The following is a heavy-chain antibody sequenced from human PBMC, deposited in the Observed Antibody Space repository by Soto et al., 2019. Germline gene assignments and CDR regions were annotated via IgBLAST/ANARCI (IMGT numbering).Heavy chain of an antibody. V-gene: IGHV3-23*01. CDR3: AKASWWVVAAGYFDY. Sequence: EVQLLESGGGLVQPGGSLRLSCAASGFTFSSYAMSWVRQAPGKGLEWVSAISGSGGSTYYADSVKGRFTISRDNSKNTLHLQMNSLRAEDTAVYYCAKASWWVVAAGYFDYWGQGTLVTVSS. D-gene: IGHD2-15*01. J-gene: IGHJ4*02. CDR1: GFTFSSYA. CDR2: ISGSGGST.